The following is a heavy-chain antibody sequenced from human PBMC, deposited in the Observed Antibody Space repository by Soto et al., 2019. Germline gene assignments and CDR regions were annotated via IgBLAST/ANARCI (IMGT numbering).Heavy chain of an antibody. CDR3: ARGRGYSSSSDFDY. Sequence: ASVKVSCKSSGYTFTGYYMHWVRQAPGQGLEWMGRINPNSGGTNYAQKFQGRVTMTRETSISTAYMELSRRRSDDTAVYYWARGRGYSSSSDFDYWGQGTLVTVSS. J-gene: IGHJ4*02. CDR2: INPNSGGT. V-gene: IGHV1-2*06. CDR1: GYTFTGYY. D-gene: IGHD6-6*01.